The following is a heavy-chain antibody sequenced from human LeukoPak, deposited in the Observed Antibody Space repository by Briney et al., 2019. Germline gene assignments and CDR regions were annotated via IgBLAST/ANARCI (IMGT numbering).Heavy chain of an antibody. J-gene: IGHJ6*02. D-gene: IGHD6-13*01. V-gene: IGHV1-2*02. CDR3: ARSWYGMDV. Sequence: PSVKLSCKASGYTFTGSRMQGARQAPGQGLEWMGWINPSNGDTNSEQKFQGRVTMTRDTSISTVYMELSRLTSDDTAVYYCARSWYGMDVWGQGTTVIVSS. CDR1: GYTFTGSR. CDR2: INPSNGDT.